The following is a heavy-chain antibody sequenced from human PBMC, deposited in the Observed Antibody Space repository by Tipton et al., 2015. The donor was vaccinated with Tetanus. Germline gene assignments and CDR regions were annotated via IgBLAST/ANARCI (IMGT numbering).Heavy chain of an antibody. CDR1: RFTFSSYG. V-gene: IGHV3-33*01. Sequence: QLVQSGGGVVQPGRSLRLSCAASRFTFSSYGMHWVRQAPGKGLEWVAVIWYDGSNKYYADSVKGRFTISRDNSKNTLYLQMNSLRAEDTAVYYCARDGMPRGYSYGYKYGKYFQHWGQGTLVTVSS. D-gene: IGHD5-18*01. CDR2: IWYDGSNK. J-gene: IGHJ1*01. CDR3: ARDGMPRGYSYGYKYGKYFQH.